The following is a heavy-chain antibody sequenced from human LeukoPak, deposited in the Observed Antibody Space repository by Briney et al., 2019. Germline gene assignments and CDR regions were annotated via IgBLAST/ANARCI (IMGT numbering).Heavy chain of an antibody. CDR3: ATEGGAYGSLY. J-gene: IGHJ4*02. CDR2: INNDGSST. V-gene: IGHV3-74*01. D-gene: IGHD3-22*01. Sequence: GGSLRLSCAASGFTFSSYWMHWVRQAPGKGLVWVSRINNDGSSTTYADSVKGRFTISRDNAKNTLYLQMNSLRAEDTAVYYCATEGGAYGSLYWGQGTLVTVSS. CDR1: GFTFSSYW.